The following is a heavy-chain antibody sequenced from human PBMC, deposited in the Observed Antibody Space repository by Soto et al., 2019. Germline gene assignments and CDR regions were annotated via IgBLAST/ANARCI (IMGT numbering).Heavy chain of an antibody. V-gene: IGHV3-7*01. CDR2: IKQDGSEK. Sequence: GGSLRLSCAASGFTFSSYWMSWVRQAPGKGLEWVANIKQDGSEKYYVDSVKGRFTISRDNAKNSLYLQMNSLRAEDMAVYYCAREITIFGTYAFDIWGQGTMVTVSS. CDR3: AREITIFGTYAFDI. D-gene: IGHD3-3*01. J-gene: IGHJ3*02. CDR1: GFTFSSYW.